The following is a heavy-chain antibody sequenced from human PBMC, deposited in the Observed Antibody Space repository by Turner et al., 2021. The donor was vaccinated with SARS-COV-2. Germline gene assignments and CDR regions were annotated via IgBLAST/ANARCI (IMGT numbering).Heavy chain of an antibody. D-gene: IGHD3-16*01. Sequence: LQLQESGPGLVKPSETLSLTCTVSGGSISSSSYYWGWIRQPPGKGLEWVSVIYSGGSTYYADSVKGRFTISRHNSKNTLYLQMNSLRAEDTAVYYCARETWGRDPDYWGQGTLVTVSS. V-gene: IGHV3-53*04. CDR2: IYSGGST. CDR3: ARETWGRDPDY. J-gene: IGHJ4*02. CDR1: GGSISSSSYY.